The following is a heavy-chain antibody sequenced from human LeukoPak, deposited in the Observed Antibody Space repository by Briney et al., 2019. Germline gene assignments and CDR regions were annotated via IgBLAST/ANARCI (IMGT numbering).Heavy chain of an antibody. J-gene: IGHJ4*02. Sequence: KTGGSPRLSCSASGFTFNIYSLNWVRQAPGKGLEWVSSITSTSTYIYYADSVKGRFTISRDNSKNTLYLQMNSLRAEDTAVYYCAKDRRSSSWVLDYWGQGTLVTVSS. V-gene: IGHV3-21*04. D-gene: IGHD6-13*01. CDR2: ITSTSTYI. CDR3: AKDRRSSSWVLDY. CDR1: GFTFNIYS.